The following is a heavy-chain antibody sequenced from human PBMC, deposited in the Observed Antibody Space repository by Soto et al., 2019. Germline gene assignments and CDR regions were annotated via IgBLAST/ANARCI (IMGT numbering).Heavy chain of an antibody. J-gene: IGHJ6*02. V-gene: IGHV3-30*18. CDR1: GFTFSSYG. Sequence: QVQLVESGGGVVQPGRSLRLSCAASGFTFSSYGMHWVRQAPGKGLEWVAVISYDGSNKYYADSVKGRFTISRDNSKNTLYLQMNSLRAEDTAVYYCAKDASGSGSYFRYYYYGMDVWGQGTTVTVSS. CDR3: AKDASGSGSYFRYYYYGMDV. D-gene: IGHD3-10*01. CDR2: ISYDGSNK.